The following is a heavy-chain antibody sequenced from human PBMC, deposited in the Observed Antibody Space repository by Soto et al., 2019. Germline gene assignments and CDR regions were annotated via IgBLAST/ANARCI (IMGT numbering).Heavy chain of an antibody. J-gene: IGHJ6*02. CDR3: AKDLGIYDFWSGRLYGMDV. CDR2: ISGSGGST. Sequence: GGSLRLSCAASGFTFSSYAMSWVRQAPGEGLEWVSAISGSGGSTYYADSVKGRFTISRDNSKNTLYLQMNSLRAEDTAVYYCAKDLGIYDFWSGRLYGMDVWGQGTTVTVSS. D-gene: IGHD3-3*01. CDR1: GFTFSSYA. V-gene: IGHV3-23*01.